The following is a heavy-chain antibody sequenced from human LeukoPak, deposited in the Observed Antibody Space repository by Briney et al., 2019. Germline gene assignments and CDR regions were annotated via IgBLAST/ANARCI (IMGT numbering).Heavy chain of an antibody. CDR1: GFTFSDAW. CDR3: TTRRQDGW. D-gene: IGHD2-15*01. CDR2: IKSKSGGGTI. J-gene: IGHJ4*02. Sequence: GGSLRLSCVGSGFTFSDAWMSWVRQAPGKGLERVGRIKSKSGGGTIDYAAPVKGRFTISRDDSRNTLYLQMNSLKTEDTAVYYCTTRRQDGWWGQGTLVTVS. V-gene: IGHV3-15*01.